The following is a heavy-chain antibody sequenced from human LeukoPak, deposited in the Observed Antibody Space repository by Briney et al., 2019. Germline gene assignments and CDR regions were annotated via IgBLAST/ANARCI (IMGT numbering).Heavy chain of an antibody. D-gene: IGHD3-22*01. CDR1: GFTFSSYA. CDR3: ASYHSSGPKAGFPSSYFDY. Sequence: GGSLRLSCAASGFTFSSYAMHWVCQAPGKGLEWVAVISYDGSNKYYADSVKGRFAISRDNSKNTLNLQMNSLRPEDTAVYYCASYHSSGPKAGFPSSYFDYWGQGALVTVSS. CDR2: ISYDGSNK. J-gene: IGHJ4*02. V-gene: IGHV3-30*09.